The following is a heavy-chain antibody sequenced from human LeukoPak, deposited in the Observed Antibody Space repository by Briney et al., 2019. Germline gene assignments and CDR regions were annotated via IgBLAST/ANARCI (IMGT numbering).Heavy chain of an antibody. J-gene: IGHJ6*03. CDR1: GFTFSSYS. D-gene: IGHD3-10*01. V-gene: IGHV3-48*01. Sequence: GGSLILSCAASGFTFSSYSMNWVRQAPGKGLEWVSYISSSSSTIYYADSVKGRFTISRDNAKNSLYLQMNSLRAEDTAVYYCARGKAFDMDVWGKGTTVTVSS. CDR2: ISSSSSTI. CDR3: ARGKAFDMDV.